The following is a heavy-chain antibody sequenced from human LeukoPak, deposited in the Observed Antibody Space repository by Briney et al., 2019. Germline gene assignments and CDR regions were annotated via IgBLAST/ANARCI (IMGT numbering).Heavy chain of an antibody. CDR3: ARSRFLGVGGFDY. CDR1: GFTFNKSW. CDR2: IKEDGTQK. J-gene: IGHJ4*02. V-gene: IGHV3-7*01. Sequence: PGGSLRLSCAASGFTFNKSWMSWVRQAPGKGPEWVANIKEDGTQKYYVDSVRGRFTISRDNAENSLYLQMNGLRAEDTAVYYCARSRFLGVGGFDYWGQGTLVTVSS. D-gene: IGHD3-3*01.